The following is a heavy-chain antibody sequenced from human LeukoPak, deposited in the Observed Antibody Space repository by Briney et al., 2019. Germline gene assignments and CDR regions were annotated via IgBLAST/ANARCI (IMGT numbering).Heavy chain of an antibody. CDR1: GGSFSGYY. J-gene: IGHJ6*03. CDR2: INHSGST. V-gene: IGHV4-34*01. Sequence: SETLSLTCAVYGGSFSGYYWSWIRQPPGKGLEWIGEINHSGSTNYNPSLKSRVTISVDTSKNQFSLKLSSVTAADTAVYYCARLRHLSYSSSWYVDCYYYYYMDVWGKGTTVTISS. CDR3: ARLRHLSYSSSWYVDCYYYYYMDV. D-gene: IGHD6-13*01.